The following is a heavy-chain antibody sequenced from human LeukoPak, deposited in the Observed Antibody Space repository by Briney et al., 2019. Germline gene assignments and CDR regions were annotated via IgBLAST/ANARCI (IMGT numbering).Heavy chain of an antibody. CDR2: IWYDGSNK. Sequence: GGSLILSCAASGFTFSSYGMHWVRQAPGKGLEWVAVIWYDGSNKYYADSVKGRFTISRDNSKNTLYLQMNSLRAEDTAVYYCAREDYDSSGYYYDPHYFDYWGQGTLVTVSS. V-gene: IGHV3-33*01. CDR1: GFTFSSYG. J-gene: IGHJ4*02. D-gene: IGHD3-22*01. CDR3: AREDYDSSGYYYDPHYFDY.